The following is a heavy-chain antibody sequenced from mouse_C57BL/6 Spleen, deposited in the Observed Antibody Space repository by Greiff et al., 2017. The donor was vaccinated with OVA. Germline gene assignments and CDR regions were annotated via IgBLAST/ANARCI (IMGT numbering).Heavy chain of an antibody. V-gene: IGHV1-72*01. D-gene: IGHD2-4*01. CDR1: GYTFTSYW. CDR3: ARWDYDGAWFAY. J-gene: IGHJ3*01. CDR2: IDPNSGGT. Sequence: QVQLQQPGAELVKPGASVKLSCKASGYTFTSYWMHWVKQRPGRGLEWMGRIDPNSGGTKYNEKFKSKATLTVDKPSSTAYMQLSSLTSEDSAVYYCARWDYDGAWFAYWGQGTLVTVSA.